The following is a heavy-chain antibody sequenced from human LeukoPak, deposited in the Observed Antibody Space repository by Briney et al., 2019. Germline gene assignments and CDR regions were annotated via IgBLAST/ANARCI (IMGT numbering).Heavy chain of an antibody. Sequence: SGTLSLTCTVSGGSISSYYWSWIRQPPGKGLEWIGYIYYSGSTNYNPSLKSRVTISVDTSKNQFSLKLSPVTAADTAVYYRARHEVWNGYYYGMDVWGQGTTVTVSS. D-gene: IGHD1-1*01. CDR3: ARHEVWNGYYYGMDV. CDR2: IYYSGST. CDR1: GGSISSYY. V-gene: IGHV4-59*08. J-gene: IGHJ6*02.